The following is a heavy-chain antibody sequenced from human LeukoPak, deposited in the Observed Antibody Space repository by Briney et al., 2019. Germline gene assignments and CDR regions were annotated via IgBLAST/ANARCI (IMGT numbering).Heavy chain of an antibody. D-gene: IGHD5-18*01. Sequence: PSETLSLTCTVSGASISSYYYNWIRQTAGRGLEWIGRLYISGSTDYNPSLKSRVTISVDTSKNQFSLKLSSVTAADTAVYYCARAALDSYGYDYWGQGTLVTVSS. CDR1: GASISSYY. CDR2: LYISGST. J-gene: IGHJ4*02. V-gene: IGHV4-4*07. CDR3: ARAALDSYGYDY.